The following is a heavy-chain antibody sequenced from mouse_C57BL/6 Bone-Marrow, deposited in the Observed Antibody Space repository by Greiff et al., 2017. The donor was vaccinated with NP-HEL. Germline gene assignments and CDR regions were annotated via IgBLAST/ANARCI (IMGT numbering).Heavy chain of an antibody. V-gene: IGHV1-82*01. CDR1: GYAFSSSW. Sequence: QVQLQQSGPELVKPGASVKISCKASGYAFSSSWMNWVKQRPGKGLEWIGRIYPGDGDTNYNGKFKGKATLTADKSSSTAYMQLSSLTSEDSAVYFCARSETGNYWGQGTTLTVSS. J-gene: IGHJ2*01. CDR2: IYPGDGDT. CDR3: ARSETGNY. D-gene: IGHD4-1*01.